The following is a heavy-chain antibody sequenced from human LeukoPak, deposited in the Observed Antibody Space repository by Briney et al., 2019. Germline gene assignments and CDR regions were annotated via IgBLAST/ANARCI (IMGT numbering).Heavy chain of an antibody. V-gene: IGHV1-69*04. CDR2: IIPILGIA. CDR3: ARVYGSGSYLPFDP. D-gene: IGHD3-10*01. Sequence: SVKVSCKASGGTFSSYAISWVRQAPGQGLEWMGRIIPILGIANYAQKFQGRVTITADKSTSTAYMELSSLRSEDTAVYYCARVYGSGSYLPFDPWGQGTLVTVSS. CDR1: GGTFSSYA. J-gene: IGHJ5*02.